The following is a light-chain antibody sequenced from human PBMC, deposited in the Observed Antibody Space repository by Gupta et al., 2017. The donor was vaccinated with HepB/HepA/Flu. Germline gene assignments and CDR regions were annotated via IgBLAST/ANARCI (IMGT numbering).Light chain of an antibody. CDR2: DAA. V-gene: IGKV3-11*01. CDR3: QQRSNWPPLT. CDR1: QSVSSH. Sequence: EIVLTQSPAPLSLSPGERTTLPCRASQSVSSHLAWYQQKTGQAPRLLIYDAANRAPGSPARFSGSGSGTDFTLTISSREPEDFAVYYCQQRSNWPPLTFGGGTKVEIK. J-gene: IGKJ4*01.